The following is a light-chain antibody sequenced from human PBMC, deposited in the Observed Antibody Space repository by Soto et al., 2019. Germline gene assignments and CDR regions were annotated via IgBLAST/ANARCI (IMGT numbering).Light chain of an antibody. CDR1: QSVSSN. V-gene: IGKV3-15*01. CDR3: QQYNNYPPWT. Sequence: EIVMTQSPATLSVSPGERATISCRASQSVSSNLAWYQQKPGQAPRLLIYGASTMAPGIPARFSGSGSGTEFTLTISSLQSEDFAVYYCQQYNNYPPWTFGQGTKVEIK. CDR2: GAS. J-gene: IGKJ1*01.